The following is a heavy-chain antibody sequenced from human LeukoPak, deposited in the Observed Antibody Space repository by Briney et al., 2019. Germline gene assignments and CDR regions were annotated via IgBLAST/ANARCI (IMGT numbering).Heavy chain of an antibody. CDR2: ISYDGSNK. CDR3: AKDFRSLWSLYYFDY. V-gene: IGHV3-30*18. D-gene: IGHD2-8*02. J-gene: IGHJ4*02. CDR1: GFTFSSYG. Sequence: RGSLRLSCAASGFTFSSYGMHWVRQAPGKGLEWVAVISYDGSNKYYADSVKGRFTISRDNSKNTLYLQMNSLRAEDTAVYYCAKDFRSLWSLYYFDYWGQGTLVTVSS.